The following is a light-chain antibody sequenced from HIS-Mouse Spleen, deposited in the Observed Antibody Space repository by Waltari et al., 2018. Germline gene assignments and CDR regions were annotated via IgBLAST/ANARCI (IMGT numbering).Light chain of an antibody. V-gene: IGLV1-44*01. J-gene: IGLJ3*02. CDR2: SNN. Sequence: QSVLTQPPSASGTPGQMVTISCSGSSSNIRSNTVNWYQQLPGTAPKLLIYSNNQRPSGVPDRFSGSKSGTSASLAISGLQSEDEADYYCAAWDDSLNGWVFGGGTKLTVL. CDR1: SSNIRSNT. CDR3: AAWDDSLNGWV.